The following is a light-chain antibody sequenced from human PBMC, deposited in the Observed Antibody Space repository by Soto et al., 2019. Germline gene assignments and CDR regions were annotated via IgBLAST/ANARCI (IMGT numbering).Light chain of an antibody. CDR3: CSYAGSGAWV. J-gene: IGLJ3*02. Sequence: QSVLTQPASVSGSPGQSITISCSGSSGDVGNYDLVSWYQQVPGKAPQLVIFEVSRRPSRVSDRFSGSKSGNTASLTISGLQAEDEGDFYCCSYAGSGAWVFGGGTKLTVL. CDR2: EVS. CDR1: SGDVGNYDL. V-gene: IGLV2-23*02.